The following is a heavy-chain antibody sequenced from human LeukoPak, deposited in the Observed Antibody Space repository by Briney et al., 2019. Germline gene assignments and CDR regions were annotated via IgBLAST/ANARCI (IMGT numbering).Heavy chain of an antibody. Sequence: GSLRLSCAASGLTVSSNYMSWVRQAPGKGLEWVSVIYSDGTTSYADSVKGRFTISRDNSKNTLYLQMNSLRAEDTAVYYCAKDSVTAVKNKHNWFDPWGQGTLVTVSS. D-gene: IGHD1/OR15-1a*01. CDR3: AKDSVTAVKNKHNWFDP. V-gene: IGHV3-53*01. CDR1: GLTVSSNY. J-gene: IGHJ5*02. CDR2: IYSDGTT.